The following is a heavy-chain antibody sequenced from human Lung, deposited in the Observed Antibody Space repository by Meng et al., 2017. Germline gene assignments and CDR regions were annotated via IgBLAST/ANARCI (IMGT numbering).Heavy chain of an antibody. J-gene: IGHJ4*02. CDR1: GGSFSDYY. CDR3: ARGPTTMAHDFDY. V-gene: IGHV4-34*01. Sequence: QVQLQRWGAGLLRPSVTLSLTCVVSGGSFSDYYWSWIRQPPGKGLEWIGEINHSGSTNYNPSLESRATISVDTSQNNLSLKLSSVTAADSAVYYCARGPTTMAHDFDYWGQGTLVTVSS. CDR2: INHSGST. D-gene: IGHD4-11*01.